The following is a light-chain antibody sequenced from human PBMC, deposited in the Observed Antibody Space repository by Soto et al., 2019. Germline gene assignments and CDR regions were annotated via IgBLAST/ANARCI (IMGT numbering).Light chain of an antibody. V-gene: IGLV1-44*01. J-gene: IGLJ3*02. CDR2: AND. CDR3: ATWSDSLKGSV. CDR1: SSDIGSNS. Sequence: QSVLTQPPSASRTPGQRVTIPCSGSSSDIGSNSVNWYQQLPGAAPRLLIYANDHRPSGVPDRFSASKSGTSASLAISGVRSEDEAFYYCATWSDSLKGSVFGGGTKLTVL.